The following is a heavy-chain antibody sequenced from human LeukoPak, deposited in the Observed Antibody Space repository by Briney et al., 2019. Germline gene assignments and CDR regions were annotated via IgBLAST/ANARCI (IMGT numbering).Heavy chain of an antibody. CDR3: ARESSGGWKEY. CDR1: GFTFSSYR. Sequence: QPGGYLRLSCAASGFTFSSYRMHWVRQAPGNGLEGGAVTWYDGSNKYYADSVKGRFTISRDNSKNTLDLQMNSLRAEDTAVYYCARESSGGWKEYWGQGTLVTVSS. J-gene: IGHJ4*02. CDR2: TWYDGSNK. D-gene: IGHD6-19*01. V-gene: IGHV3-33*01.